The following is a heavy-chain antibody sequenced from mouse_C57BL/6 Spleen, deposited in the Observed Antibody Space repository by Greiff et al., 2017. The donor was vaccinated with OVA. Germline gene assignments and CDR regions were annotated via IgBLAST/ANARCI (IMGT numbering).Heavy chain of an antibody. D-gene: IGHD4-1*01. V-gene: IGHV1-63*01. CDR1: GYTFTNYW. CDR3: AREGTGTWYFDV. J-gene: IGHJ1*03. CDR2: IYPGGGYT. Sequence: QVQLQQSGAELVRPGTSVKMSCKASGYTFTNYWIGWAKQRPGHGLEWIGDIYPGGGYTNYNEKFKGKATLTADKSSSTAYMQFSSLTSEDSANYYCAREGTGTWYFDVWGTGTTVTVSS.